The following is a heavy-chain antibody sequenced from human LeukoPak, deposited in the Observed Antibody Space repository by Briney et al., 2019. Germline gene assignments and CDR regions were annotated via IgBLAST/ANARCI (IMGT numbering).Heavy chain of an antibody. D-gene: IGHD5-18*01. CDR3: ARGRIARLPYFDY. J-gene: IGHJ4*02. CDR2: INHSGST. Sequence: SETLSLTCGVYGGSFSGYFWSWIRQPPGEGLEWIGEINHSGSTDYNPSLKSRVTISVDTSKNQFSLKLSSVTAADTAVYYCARGRIARLPYFDYWGQGTLVTVSS. CDR1: GGSFSGYF. V-gene: IGHV4-34*01.